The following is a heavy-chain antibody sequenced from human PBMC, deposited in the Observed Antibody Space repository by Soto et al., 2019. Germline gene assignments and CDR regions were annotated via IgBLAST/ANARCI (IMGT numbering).Heavy chain of an antibody. J-gene: IGHJ4*02. Sequence: QLQESGPRLVTPSDTLSLYCSVSGGSIDDSPYYWAWIRQSPGKGLEWIGSFFHSGATYYNPSXXXXXXXXXXXXXXXXXXXXXXXXXXXXXXXYXAXXIXGNCYSFSXFDHWGQGVLVTVSS. V-gene: IGHV4-39*01. D-gene: IGHD2-15*01. CDR1: GGSIDDSPYY. CDR3: AXXIXGNCYSFSXFDH. CDR2: FFHSGAT.